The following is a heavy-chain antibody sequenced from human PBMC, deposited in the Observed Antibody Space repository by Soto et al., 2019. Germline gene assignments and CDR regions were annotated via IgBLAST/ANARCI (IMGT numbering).Heavy chain of an antibody. CDR1: GFTFDDYA. CDR3: AKDIPHNFYYYDSSGPFDH. J-gene: IGHJ4*02. Sequence: PGGSLRLSCAASGFTFDDYAMHWVRQAPGKGLEWVSGISWNSGSIGYADSVKGRFTISRDNAKNSLYLQMNSLRAEDTALYYCAKDIPHNFYYYDSSGPFDHWGQGTLVTVSS. CDR2: ISWNSGSI. V-gene: IGHV3-9*01. D-gene: IGHD3-22*01.